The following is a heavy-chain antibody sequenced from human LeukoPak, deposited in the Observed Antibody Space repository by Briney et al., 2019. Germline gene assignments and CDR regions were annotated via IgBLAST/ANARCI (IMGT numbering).Heavy chain of an antibody. Sequence: PSETLSLTCAVSGVSISSSNWWSWVRQPPGKGLEWIGEIYHSGSTNYNPSLKSRVTISVDKSKNQFSLKLSSVTAADTAVYYCARDQGRAHIVEDNSVVAKSRRTNPRAFDIWGQGTMVTVSS. V-gene: IGHV4-4*02. D-gene: IGHD2-15*01. CDR1: GVSISSSNW. CDR2: IYHSGST. CDR3: ARDQGRAHIVEDNSVVAKSRRTNPRAFDI. J-gene: IGHJ3*02.